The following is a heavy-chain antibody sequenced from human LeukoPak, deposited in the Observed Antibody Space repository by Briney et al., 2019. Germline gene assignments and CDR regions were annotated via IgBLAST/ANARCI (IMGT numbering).Heavy chain of an antibody. CDR3: AMIDSVLYDFLIPY. J-gene: IGHJ4*02. CDR1: GGSISSSSYY. D-gene: IGHD3-9*01. V-gene: IGHV4-39*01. CDR2: IYYSGST. Sequence: KPSETLSLTCTVSGGSISSSSYYWGWIRQPPGKGLEWIGSIYYSGSTYYNPSLKSRVTISVDTSKNQFSLKLSSVTAADTAVYYCAMIDSVLYDFLIPYWGQGTLVTVSS.